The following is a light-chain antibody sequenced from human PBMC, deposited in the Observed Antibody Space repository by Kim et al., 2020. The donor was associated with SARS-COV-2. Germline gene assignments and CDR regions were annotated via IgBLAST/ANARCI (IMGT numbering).Light chain of an antibody. Sequence: SYELTQPPSVSVSPGQTASITCSADKLGDKYACWYQQKPGQSPVLVIYQDSKRPSGIPERFSGSNSGNTATMTISGTQAMDEADYSCHAWDSSTAVFGGG. CDR1: KLGDKY. V-gene: IGLV3-1*01. CDR2: QDS. CDR3: HAWDSSTAV. J-gene: IGLJ3*02.